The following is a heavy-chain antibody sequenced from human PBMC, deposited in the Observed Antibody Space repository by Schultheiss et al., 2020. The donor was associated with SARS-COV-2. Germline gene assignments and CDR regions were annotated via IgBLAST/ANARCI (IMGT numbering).Heavy chain of an antibody. J-gene: IGHJ5*02. V-gene: IGHV2-70*12. CDR3: AHSGVVPAASSIRRADVYNWFDP. Sequence: SCPTLVKPTETLTLTCTVSGFSLSNARMGVSWIRQPPGKALEWLARIDWDDDKFYSTSLKTRLTISKDTSKNQVVLTMTNMDPVDTATYYCAHSGVVPAASSIRRADVYNWFDPWGQGTLVTVSS. CDR1: GFSLSNARMG. D-gene: IGHD2-2*01. CDR2: IDWDDDK.